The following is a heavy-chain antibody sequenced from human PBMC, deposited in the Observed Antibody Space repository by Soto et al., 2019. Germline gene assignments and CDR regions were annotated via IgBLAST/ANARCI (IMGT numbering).Heavy chain of an antibody. V-gene: IGHV3-48*04. D-gene: IGHD3-3*01. Sequence: EVQLVESGGGLVHPGGSLRLSCAASGFTFSDYSMNWVRQAPGKGLEWVSYIKSDGTTSYADSVEGRFTVSRDDAKNTFYLQMNGLRAEDTAVYYCAKDRGEEGLKFLEWFGGMDVWGHGTTVTVSS. CDR3: AKDRGEEGLKFLEWFGGMDV. CDR2: IKSDGTT. CDR1: GFTFSDYS. J-gene: IGHJ6*02.